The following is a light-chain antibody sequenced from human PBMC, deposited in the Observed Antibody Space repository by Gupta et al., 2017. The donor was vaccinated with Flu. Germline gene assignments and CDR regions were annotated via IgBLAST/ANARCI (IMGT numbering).Light chain of an antibody. CDR1: QGIGND. Sequence: RSSLSASVGDRVTITCRSSQGIGNDLGWFQQRPGKAPKRLIYTASSLQSGVPSRFSGSGSGTEFTLTISSLQPDDFATYYCLQHNSYPLTFGGGTKVEIK. CDR2: TAS. J-gene: IGKJ4*01. V-gene: IGKV1-17*01. CDR3: LQHNSYPLT.